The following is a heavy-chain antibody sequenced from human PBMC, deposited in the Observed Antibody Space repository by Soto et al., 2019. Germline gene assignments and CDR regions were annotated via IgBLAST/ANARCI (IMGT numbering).Heavy chain of an antibody. CDR3: TTDPVTMIVVVPSSG. CDR1: GFTFSSYG. Sequence: PGGSLRLSCAASGFTFSSYGMHWVRQAPGKGLEWVGRIKSKTDGGTTDYAAPVKGRFTISRDDSKNTLYLQMNSLKTEDTAVYYCTTDPVTMIVVVPSSGWGQGTPVTVSS. V-gene: IGHV3-15*07. D-gene: IGHD3-22*01. J-gene: IGHJ4*02. CDR2: IKSKTDGGTT.